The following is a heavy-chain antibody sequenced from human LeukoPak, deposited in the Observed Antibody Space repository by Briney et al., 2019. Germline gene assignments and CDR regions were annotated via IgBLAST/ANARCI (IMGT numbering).Heavy chain of an antibody. CDR2: ISGSGGST. Sequence: GGSLRLSCAASGFTFSSYAMSWVRQAPGKGLEGVSAISGSGGSTYYADSVKGRFTISRDNSKNTLHLQMNSLRAEDTAVYYCAPLQPRRNTFPFDYWGQGTLVTVSS. CDR1: GFTFSSYA. V-gene: IGHV3-23*01. CDR3: APLQPRRNTFPFDY. D-gene: IGHD3-16*02. J-gene: IGHJ4*02.